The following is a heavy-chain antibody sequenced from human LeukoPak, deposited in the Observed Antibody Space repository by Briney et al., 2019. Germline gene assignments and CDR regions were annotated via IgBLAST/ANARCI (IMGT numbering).Heavy chain of an antibody. V-gene: IGHV1-2*04. CDR2: INPNSGGT. CDR1: GYTFTGYY. CDR3: ARAYGGSGRSFDY. D-gene: IGHD6-19*01. Sequence: GASVKVSCKASGYTFTGYYMHWVRQAPGQGLEWVGWINPNSGGTNYAQKFQGWVTMTRDTSISTAYMELSRLRSDDTAVYYCARAYGGSGRSFDYWGQGTLVTVSS. J-gene: IGHJ4*02.